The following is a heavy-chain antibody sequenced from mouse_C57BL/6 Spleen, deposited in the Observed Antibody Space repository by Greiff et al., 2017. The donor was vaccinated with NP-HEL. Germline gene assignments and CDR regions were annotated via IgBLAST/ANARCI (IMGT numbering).Heavy chain of an antibody. D-gene: IGHD1-1*01. J-gene: IGHJ1*03. Sequence: QVQLKQSGAELAKPGASVKLSCKASGYTFTSYWMHWVKQRPGQGLEWIGYINPSSGYTKYNQKFKDKATLTADKSSSTAYMQLSSLTYEDSAVYYCARNYYGSSYESWYFDVWGTGTTVTVSS. CDR3: ARNYYGSSYESWYFDV. CDR1: GYTFTSYW. CDR2: INPSSGYT. V-gene: IGHV1-7*01.